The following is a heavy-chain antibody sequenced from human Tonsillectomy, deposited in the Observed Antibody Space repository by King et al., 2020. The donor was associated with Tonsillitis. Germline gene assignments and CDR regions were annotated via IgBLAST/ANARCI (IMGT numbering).Heavy chain of an antibody. Sequence: VQLVQSGAEVKKPGASVKLSCTTSGFSFTNYSISWVRQAPGQRLEWMGWINAGNGYTKYSQKFQGRVAITRDTSASTAYMELSSVRSEDSAVYYCARYTSSWYFDYWGQGTLVTVSS. D-gene: IGHD6-13*01. CDR3: ARYTSSWYFDY. CDR1: GFSFTNYS. CDR2: INAGNGYT. V-gene: IGHV1-3*01. J-gene: IGHJ4*02.